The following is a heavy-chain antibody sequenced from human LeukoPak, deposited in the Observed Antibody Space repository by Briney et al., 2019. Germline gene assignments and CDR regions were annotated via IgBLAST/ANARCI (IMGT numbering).Heavy chain of an antibody. Sequence: GGSLRLSCAASGFAFSSYAMSWVRQAPGKGLEWVSTISGSGGSTYYADSVKGRFTISRDHSKNTLYLQMNSLRAEDTAVYYCARGAAAGYYYYYMDVWGKGTTVTVSS. D-gene: IGHD6-13*01. CDR2: ISGSGGST. CDR3: ARGAAAGYYYYYMDV. CDR1: GFAFSSYA. J-gene: IGHJ6*03. V-gene: IGHV3-23*01.